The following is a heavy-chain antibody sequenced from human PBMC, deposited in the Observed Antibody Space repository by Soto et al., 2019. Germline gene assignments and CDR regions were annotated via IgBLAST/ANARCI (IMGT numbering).Heavy chain of an antibody. Sequence: QVQLVQSGPEVKKPGASVKVSCKASGYTFHRYAFSWVRQAPGQGLEWMGWISAYNGNTNYAQKFQSRVTMTTDTSTSTAYMELRSLRSDDTAVYYCARLYYYDTSGYYYVEDVWGQGTLVTVSS. CDR1: GYTFHRYA. V-gene: IGHV1-18*01. CDR3: ARLYYYDTSGYYYVEDV. J-gene: IGHJ4*02. D-gene: IGHD3-22*01. CDR2: ISAYNGNT.